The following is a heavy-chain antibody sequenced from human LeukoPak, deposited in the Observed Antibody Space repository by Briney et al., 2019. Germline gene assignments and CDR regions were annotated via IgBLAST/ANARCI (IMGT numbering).Heavy chain of an antibody. CDR1: GFTFSSYS. V-gene: IGHV3-21*01. J-gene: IGHJ4*02. CDR3: ARDSVWRGPPIAVAGTDF. CDR2: ISPSSTYI. Sequence: GGSLRLSCAASGFTFSSYSMNWVRQAPGKGLEWVSSISPSSTYIYYADSMKGRFTISRDNAKNSLYLQMNSLRAEDTAVYYCARDSVWRGPPIAVAGTDFWGRGSLVTVSS. D-gene: IGHD6-19*01.